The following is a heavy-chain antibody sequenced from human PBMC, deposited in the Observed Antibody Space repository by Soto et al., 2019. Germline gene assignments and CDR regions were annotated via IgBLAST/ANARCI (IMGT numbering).Heavy chain of an antibody. J-gene: IGHJ4*02. CDR3: ALQGINSGYDLFVDY. V-gene: IGHV4-34*01. CDR2: INHSGST. D-gene: IGHD5-12*01. Sequence: SETLSLTCAVYGGSFSGYYWSWIRQPPGKGLEWIGEINHSGSTNYNPSLKSRVTISVDTSKNQFSLKLSSVTAADTAVYYCALQGINSGYDLFVDYRGQRTLVTVSS. CDR1: GGSFSGYY.